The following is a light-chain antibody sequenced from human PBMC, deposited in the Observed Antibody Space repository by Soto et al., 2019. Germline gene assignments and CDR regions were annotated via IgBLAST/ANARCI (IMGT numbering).Light chain of an antibody. CDR2: QAS. CDR3: QQYSSHST. Sequence: DIVMTQSPDSLAVSLGERATINCKSSQSVLYSSNNKNYLAWYQQKPGKAPKLLIYQASSLENGVPSRFSGSGSGTEFSLTISSLQPDDFATYYCQQYSSHSTFGQGTKVDIK. CDR1: QSVLYSSNNKNY. V-gene: IGKV4-1*01. J-gene: IGKJ1*01.